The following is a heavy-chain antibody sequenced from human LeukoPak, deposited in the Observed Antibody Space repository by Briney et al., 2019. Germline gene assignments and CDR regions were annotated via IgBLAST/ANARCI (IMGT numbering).Heavy chain of an antibody. CDR1: GFTLRSYG. Sequence: GSLRLSCAASGFTLRSYGMSWVRQPPGKGLEWIGSIYYSGSTYYNPSLKSRVTISVDTSKNQFSLKLSSVTAADTAVYYCARRRRYYYGSGSEYDYWGQGTPVTVSS. CDR3: ARRRRYYYGSGSEYDY. V-gene: IGHV4-39*01. CDR2: IYYSGST. D-gene: IGHD3-10*01. J-gene: IGHJ4*02.